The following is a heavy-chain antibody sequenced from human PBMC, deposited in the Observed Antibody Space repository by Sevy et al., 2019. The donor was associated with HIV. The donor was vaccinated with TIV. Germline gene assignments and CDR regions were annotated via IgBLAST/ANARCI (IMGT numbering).Heavy chain of an antibody. D-gene: IGHD3-16*01. CDR1: GYSFTQYW. Sequence: GESLKISCKGSGYSFTQYWIGWVRQMPGKGLEWMGIIYPGDSDTRDSPSFQGQVTISVDRSITTAYLQWSSLEASDTAMYYCARHKDAYFPYDYVLGSTRLDYDYHGLDLWGQGTTVTVSS. CDR2: IYPGDSDT. CDR3: ARHKDAYFPYDYVLGSTRLDYDYHGLDL. V-gene: IGHV5-51*01. J-gene: IGHJ6*02.